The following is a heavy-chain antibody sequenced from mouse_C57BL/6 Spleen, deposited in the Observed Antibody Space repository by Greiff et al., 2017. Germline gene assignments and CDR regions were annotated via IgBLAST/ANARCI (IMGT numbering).Heavy chain of an antibody. CDR3: ARSPVVNYSMDY. J-gene: IGHJ4*01. CDR2: IDPYDSET. Sequence: QVQLQQPGAELVRPGSSVKLSCKASGYTFTRYWMHWVKQRPIQGLDWIGNIDPYDSETHYNQKFKDKATLTVDKSSSTAYMQLSSLTSEDAAVYYCARSPVVNYSMDYWGQVTAVTVSS. V-gene: IGHV1-52*01. CDR1: GYTFTRYW. D-gene: IGHD1-1*01.